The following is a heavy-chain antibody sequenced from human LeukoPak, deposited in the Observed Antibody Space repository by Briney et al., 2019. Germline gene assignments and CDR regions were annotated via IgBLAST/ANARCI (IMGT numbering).Heavy chain of an antibody. D-gene: IGHD1-1*01. CDR1: GGSISRYY. CDR2: IYTSGNT. V-gene: IGHV4-4*07. Sequence: SETLSLTCPLSGGSISRYYWSWIRQPAGKGLEWIGRIYTSGNTNYNPSLKSRVTISVDTSKNQFSLKLSSVTAADTAVYYCARRTTSGSYLDYWGQGTLVTVSS. CDR3: ARRTTSGSYLDY. J-gene: IGHJ4*02.